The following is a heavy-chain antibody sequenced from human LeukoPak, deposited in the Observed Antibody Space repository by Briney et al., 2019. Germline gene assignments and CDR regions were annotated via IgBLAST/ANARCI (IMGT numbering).Heavy chain of an antibody. D-gene: IGHD3-10*01. J-gene: IGHJ6*02. Sequence: ASVKVSCKTSGYTFTGYYMHWVRQAPGQGLEWMGWINSNSGGTNYAQKFQGRVTMTSETSIRTAYVELSRLRSDDTAVYYCARGGSGSYPSYRYYYYGMDVWGQGTTVTVSS. CDR2: INSNSGGT. CDR3: ARGGSGSYPSYRYYYYGMDV. V-gene: IGHV1-2*02. CDR1: GYTFTGYY.